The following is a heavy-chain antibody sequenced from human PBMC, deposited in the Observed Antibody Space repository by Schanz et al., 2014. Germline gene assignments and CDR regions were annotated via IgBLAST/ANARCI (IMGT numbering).Heavy chain of an antibody. CDR1: GGTFNSYT. V-gene: IGHV1-69*02. Sequence: QVQLVQSGAEVKKPGSSMKVSCKASGGTFNSYTINWVRQAPGQGLEWMGRIIPILGIANYAQKFQGRVTITADKSTFTAYMDVSSLNSDDTAVYYCATLDYADSVSWGQGTLVTVSS. CDR3: ATLDYADSVS. CDR2: IIPILGIA. D-gene: IGHD4-17*01. J-gene: IGHJ5*02.